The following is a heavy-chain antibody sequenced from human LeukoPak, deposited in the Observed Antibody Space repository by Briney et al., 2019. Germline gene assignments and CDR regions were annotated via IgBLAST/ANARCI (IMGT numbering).Heavy chain of an antibody. J-gene: IGHJ4*02. D-gene: IGHD4-17*01. CDR3: ARGRDYGDYSYYFDY. CDR2: IYHSGST. CDR1: GGSISSGGYS. V-gene: IGHV4-30-2*01. Sequence: PSETLSLTCAVSGGSISSGGYSWSWIRQPPGKGLEWIGYIYHSGSTYYNPSLKSRVTISVDRSKNQFSLKLSSVTAADTAVYYCARGRDYGDYSYYFDYWGQGTLVTVSS.